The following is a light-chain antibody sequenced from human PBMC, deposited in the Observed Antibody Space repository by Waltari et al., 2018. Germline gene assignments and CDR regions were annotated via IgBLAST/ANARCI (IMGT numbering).Light chain of an antibody. CDR2: DAS. J-gene: IGKJ5*01. Sequence: EIVLTQSPATLSLSPWERATLSCRASQSVSSYLAWYQPKPGQAPRLLIYDASNRATGIPARFSGSGSGTDFTLTISSLEPEDFAVYYCQQRSNWPLITFGQGTRLEIK. CDR3: QQRSNWPLIT. CDR1: QSVSSY. V-gene: IGKV3-11*01.